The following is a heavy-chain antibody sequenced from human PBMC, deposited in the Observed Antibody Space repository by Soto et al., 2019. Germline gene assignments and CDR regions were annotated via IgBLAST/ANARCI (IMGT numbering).Heavy chain of an antibody. J-gene: IGHJ3*02. CDR1: GVVLGSDAYY. CDR3: AREGSYYDFWSGHSRDAFDI. Sequence: SETLSLTCTVSGVVLGSDAYYWSWIRQHPGKGLEWIGYIYYSGSTNYNPSLKSRVTISVDTSKNQFSLKLSSVTAADTAVYYCAREGSYYDFWSGHSRDAFDIWGQGTMVTVSS. D-gene: IGHD3-3*01. V-gene: IGHV4-61*08. CDR2: IYYSGST.